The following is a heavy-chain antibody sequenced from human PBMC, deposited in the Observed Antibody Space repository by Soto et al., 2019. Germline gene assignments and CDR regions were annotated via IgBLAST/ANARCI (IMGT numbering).Heavy chain of an antibody. CDR3: AREKTPMSPHYFYYGMDV. Sequence: SETLSLTCTVSGGSISSGGYYWSWIRQHPGKGLEWIGYIYYYGSTYYNPSLKSRVTISVDTSKNQFSLRLSSVTAADTAVYYFAREKTPMSPHYFYYGMDVWGQGTTVTVS. CDR2: IYYYGST. J-gene: IGHJ6*02. D-gene: IGHD3-9*01. CDR1: GGSISSGGYY. V-gene: IGHV4-31*03.